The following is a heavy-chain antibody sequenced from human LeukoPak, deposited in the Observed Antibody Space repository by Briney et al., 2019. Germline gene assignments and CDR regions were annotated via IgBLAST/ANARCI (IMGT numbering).Heavy chain of an antibody. CDR1: GFTFSSYS. Sequence: GGSLRLSCAASGFTFSSYSMNWVRQAPGKGLEWVSSISSSSSYIYYADSVKGRFTISRDNAKNSLYLQMNSLRAEDTAVYYCAKDGWDRPVGMDVWGQGTTVTVSS. CDR2: ISSSSSYI. D-gene: IGHD6-19*01. V-gene: IGHV3-21*04. CDR3: AKDGWDRPVGMDV. J-gene: IGHJ6*02.